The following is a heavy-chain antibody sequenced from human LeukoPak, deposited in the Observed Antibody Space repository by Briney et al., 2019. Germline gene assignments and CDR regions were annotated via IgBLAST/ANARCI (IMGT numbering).Heavy chain of an antibody. V-gene: IGHV4-34*01. CDR3: ARGGGGAKAFYFAY. J-gene: IGHJ4*02. CDR2: IDNNGIT. Sequence: GSLRLSCAASGFTFNNYAMSWIRQSPGKGLEWIGEIDNNGITNYNPSLKSRVTMSVDTTRKRFSLRLTSESAADTGVYYCARGGGGAKAFYFAYWGQGALVTVSS. D-gene: IGHD1-26*01. CDR1: GFTFNNYA.